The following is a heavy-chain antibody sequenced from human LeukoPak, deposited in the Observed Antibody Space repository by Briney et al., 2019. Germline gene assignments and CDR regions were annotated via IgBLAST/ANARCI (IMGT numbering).Heavy chain of an antibody. CDR1: GFIFSSCG. J-gene: IGHJ3*02. D-gene: IGHD2-15*01. CDR2: ISYDGSNK. CDR3: AKEDCSGGSGYSRALGAFDI. Sequence: GGSLRLSCAASGFIFSSCGMHWVRQAPGKGLEWVAVISYDGSNKCYADSVKGRFTISRDNSKNTLYLQMNSLRAEDTAVYYWAKEDCSGGSGYSRALGAFDIWGQGTMVTVSS. V-gene: IGHV3-30*18.